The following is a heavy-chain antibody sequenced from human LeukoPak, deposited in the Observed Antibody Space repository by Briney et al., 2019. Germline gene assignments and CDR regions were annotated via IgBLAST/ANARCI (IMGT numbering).Heavy chain of an antibody. J-gene: IGHJ4*02. V-gene: IGHV3-30-3*01. CDR3: ARVYRRPNYYDSSGYYYFTDYFDY. Sequence: PGRSLRLSCAASGFTFSSYAMHWVRQAPGKGLEWVAVISYDGSNKYYADSVKGRFTISRDNSKNTLYLQMNSLRAEDTAVYYCARVYRRPNYYDSSGYYYFTDYFDYWGQGTLVTVSS. CDR2: ISYDGSNK. CDR1: GFTFSSYA. D-gene: IGHD3-22*01.